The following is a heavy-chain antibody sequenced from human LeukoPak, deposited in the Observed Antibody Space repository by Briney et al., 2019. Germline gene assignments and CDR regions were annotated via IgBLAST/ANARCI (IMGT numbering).Heavy chain of an antibody. J-gene: IGHJ6*03. CDR2: ISAYNGNT. Sequence: ASVKVSCKASGGTFSSYAISWVRQAPGQGLEWMGWISAYNGNTNYAQKLQGRVTMTTDTSTSTAYMELRSLRSDDTAVYYCARGAGIAAAYYYYYMDVWGKGTTVTVSS. CDR1: GGTFSSYA. D-gene: IGHD6-13*01. V-gene: IGHV1-18*01. CDR3: ARGAGIAAAYYYYYMDV.